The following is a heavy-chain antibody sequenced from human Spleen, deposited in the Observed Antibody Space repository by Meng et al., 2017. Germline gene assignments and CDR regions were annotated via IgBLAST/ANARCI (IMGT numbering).Heavy chain of an antibody. CDR3: ARDYWGSLDY. D-gene: IGHD7-27*01. V-gene: IGHV4-61*08. CDR1: GGSVRCSDYQ. J-gene: IGHJ4*02. CDR2: AST. Sequence: LSCPASGGSVRCSDYQWGWIRQAPGKGLEWIGFASTNYNHSLKSRLTISLDTSKNQFSLKLTSVTAADTAVYYCARDYWGSLDYWGQGILVTVSS.